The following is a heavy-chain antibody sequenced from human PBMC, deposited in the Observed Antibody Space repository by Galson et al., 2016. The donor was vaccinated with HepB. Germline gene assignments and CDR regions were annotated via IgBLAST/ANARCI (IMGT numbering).Heavy chain of an antibody. Sequence: SLRLSCAASEFTFSTYSMNWVRQAPGKGLEWVGRIKSKTAGGTIDYAAPVKGRFIISRDDSENTLFLQMNSLQAEGTAVYYCTTSGGTWGGSSRPPYWGHGTLVNVSS. CDR2: IKSKTAGGTI. J-gene: IGHJ4*01. D-gene: IGHD6-13*01. V-gene: IGHV3-15*07. CDR1: EFTFSTYS. CDR3: TTSGGTWGGSSRPPY.